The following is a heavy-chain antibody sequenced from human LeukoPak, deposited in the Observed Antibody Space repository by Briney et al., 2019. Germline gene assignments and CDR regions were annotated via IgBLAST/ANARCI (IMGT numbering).Heavy chain of an antibody. V-gene: IGHV5-51*01. J-gene: IGHJ4*02. CDR1: GYSFTSYW. CDR2: IYPGDSDT. Sequence: GESLKISCKSSGYSFTSYWIGWVRQMPGKGLEWMGIIYPGDSDTRYSPSFQGQVTISADKSISTAYLQWSSLKASDTAMYYCASPRLLWFGELTSWGQGTLVTVSS. CDR3: ASPRLLWFGELTS. D-gene: IGHD3-10*01.